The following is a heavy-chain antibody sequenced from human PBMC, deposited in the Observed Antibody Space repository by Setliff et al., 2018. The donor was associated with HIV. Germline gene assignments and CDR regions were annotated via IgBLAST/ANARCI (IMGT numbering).Heavy chain of an antibody. CDR1: GGSIRNSRYY. CDR2: IYYSGST. CDR3: ARDPGITAAGTEYFDS. D-gene: IGHD6-13*01. J-gene: IGHJ4*02. V-gene: IGHV4-39*07. Sequence: PSETLSLTCTVSGGSIRNSRYYWNWTRQPPGKGLEWIGSIYYSGSTYYNPSLKSRVTISVDTSKNQFSLKLSSVTAADTAIYYCARDPGITAAGTEYFDSWGQGILVTVSS.